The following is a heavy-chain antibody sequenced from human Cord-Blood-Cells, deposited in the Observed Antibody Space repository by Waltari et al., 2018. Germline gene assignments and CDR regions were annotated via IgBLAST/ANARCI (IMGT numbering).Heavy chain of an antibody. CDR3: ARSGYSSSWYFAFDI. CDR2: ISYDGSNK. D-gene: IGHD6-13*01. CDR1: GFPSSSSA. V-gene: IGHV3-30*04. J-gene: IGHJ3*02. Sequence: QVQLVDSGGGVVHPGRSLRLSCAASGFPSSSSAMHWVRHAPGKGLEWVAVISYDGSNKYYADSVKGRFTISRDNSKNTLYLQMNSLRAEDTAVYYCARSGYSSSWYFAFDIWGQGTMVTVSS.